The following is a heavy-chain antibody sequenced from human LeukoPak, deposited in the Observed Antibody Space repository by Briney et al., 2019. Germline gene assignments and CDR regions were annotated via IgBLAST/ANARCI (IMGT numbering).Heavy chain of an antibody. D-gene: IGHD3-22*01. CDR3: ARRGSSGYYFIFDS. CDR2: IYPGDSDI. J-gene: IGHJ4*02. V-gene: IGHV5-51*01. Sequence: GESLKISCKGSGYRFTDYWIGWVRQVPGEGLEWLAIIYPGDSDIRYSPSFQGQVTISADKSISTAFLQWSSLKASDSAMYYCARRGSSGYYFIFDSWGQGTLVTVSS. CDR1: GYRFTDYW.